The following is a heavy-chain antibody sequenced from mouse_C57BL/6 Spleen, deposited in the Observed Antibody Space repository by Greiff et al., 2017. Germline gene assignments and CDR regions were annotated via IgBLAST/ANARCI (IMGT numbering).Heavy chain of an antibody. CDR3: ARDPSYYYGSSNYFDY. D-gene: IGHD1-1*01. CDR1: GYTFTSYW. CDR2: IHPNSGST. J-gene: IGHJ2*01. V-gene: IGHV1-64*01. Sequence: QVQLKQPGAELVKPGASVKLSCKASGYTFTSYWMHWVKQRPGQGLEWIGMIHPNSGSTNYNEKFKSKATLTVDKSSSTAYMQLSSLTSEDSAVYYCARDPSYYYGSSNYFDYWGQGTTLTVSS.